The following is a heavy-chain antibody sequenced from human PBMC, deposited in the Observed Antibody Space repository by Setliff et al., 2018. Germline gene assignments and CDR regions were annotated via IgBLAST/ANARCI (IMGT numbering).Heavy chain of an antibody. CDR1: GYTFISYG. CDR3: IVNMVRPVTGLDS. D-gene: IGHD2-15*01. Sequence: ASVKVSCKASGYTFISYGISWVRRAPGQGLEWIGWISPYNGDTKLAQKLQGRVAMTTDTSTGTAYMELSGLTSADTAIYYCIVNMVRPVTGLDSWGPGTLVTVSS. J-gene: IGHJ4*02. CDR2: ISPYNGDT. V-gene: IGHV1-18*01.